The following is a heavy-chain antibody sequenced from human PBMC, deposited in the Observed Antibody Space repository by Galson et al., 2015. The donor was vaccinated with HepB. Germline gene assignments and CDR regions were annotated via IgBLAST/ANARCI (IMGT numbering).Heavy chain of an antibody. Sequence: SVKVSCKASGGTFSSYAISWVRQAPGQGLEWMGGIIPILGIANYAQKFQGRVTITADKSTKTDYMELSSLRSEDTAVYYCARDFPNTHYNWAYYYYMDVWGKWTTVTVSS. CDR1: GGTFSSYA. CDR2: IIPILGIA. CDR3: ARDFPNTHYNWAYYYYMDV. D-gene: IGHD5-24*01. V-gene: IGHV1-69*10. J-gene: IGHJ6*03.